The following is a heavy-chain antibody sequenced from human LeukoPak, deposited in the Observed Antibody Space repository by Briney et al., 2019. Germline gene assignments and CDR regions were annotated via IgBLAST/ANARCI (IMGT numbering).Heavy chain of an antibody. Sequence: SETLSLTCTVSGGSLSSGDYYWSWIRQPPGKGLEWIGYIYYSGSTYYNPSLKSRVTISVDTSKNQFSLKLSSVPAADTAVYYCARVWDREGYYDSNDAFDIWGQGTMVTVSS. V-gene: IGHV4-30-4*01. CDR1: GGSLSSGDYY. D-gene: IGHD3-22*01. CDR3: ARVWDREGYYDSNDAFDI. J-gene: IGHJ3*02. CDR2: IYYSGST.